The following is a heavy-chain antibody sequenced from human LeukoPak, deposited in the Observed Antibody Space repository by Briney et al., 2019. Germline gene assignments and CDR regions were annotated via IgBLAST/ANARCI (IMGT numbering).Heavy chain of an antibody. CDR3: AKRLGGSEQHDAFDI. V-gene: IGHV1-69*06. D-gene: IGHD1/OR15-1a*01. CDR1: GGTFSSYA. CDR2: IIPIFGTA. Sequence: ASVKVSCKASGGTFSSYAISWVRQAPGQGLEWMGGIIPIFGTANYAQKFQGRVTITADKSTSTAYMELSSLRSEDTAVYYCAKRLGGSEQHDAFDIWGQGTMVTVSS. J-gene: IGHJ3*02.